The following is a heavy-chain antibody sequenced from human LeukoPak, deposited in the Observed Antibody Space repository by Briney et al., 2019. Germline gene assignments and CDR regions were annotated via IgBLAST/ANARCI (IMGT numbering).Heavy chain of an antibody. Sequence: GGAPRLSCAAPGVTFSSYSMKWGRQAPGEGLGWVSYISSSSSTIYYADSVKGRFTISRDNAKNSLYLQMNSLRAEDTAVYYCARGPPILWFGESTFDYWGQGTLVTVSS. CDR1: GVTFSSYS. CDR2: ISSSSSTI. CDR3: ARGPPILWFGESTFDY. D-gene: IGHD3-10*01. J-gene: IGHJ4*02. V-gene: IGHV3-48*04.